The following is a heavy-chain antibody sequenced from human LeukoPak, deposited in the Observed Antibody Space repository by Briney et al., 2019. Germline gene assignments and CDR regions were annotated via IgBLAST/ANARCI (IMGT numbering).Heavy chain of an antibody. CDR3: AKLGYYYDSSGYEDDY. CDR1: GFTFDDYA. D-gene: IGHD3-22*01. CDR2: ISWNSGSI. J-gene: IGHJ4*02. V-gene: IGHV3-9*01. Sequence: GRSLRLSCAASGFTFDDYAMHWVRHAPGKGLERVSGISWNSGSIGYADSVKGRFTISRDNAKNSLYLQMNSLRAEDTALYYCAKLGYYYDSSGYEDDYWGQGTLVTVSS.